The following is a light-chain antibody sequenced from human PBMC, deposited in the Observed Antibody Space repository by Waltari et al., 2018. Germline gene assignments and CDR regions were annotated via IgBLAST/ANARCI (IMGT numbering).Light chain of an antibody. Sequence: VLTQSPGTLSLSQGERATLSCRASQSLTKRYLAWYQQKPGQAPRLLIYGASSRAAGIPDRFSGSGSGTDFTLTISRLVPEDFAVYYCQQYGSSVLYTFGQGTKLEIK. CDR3: QQYGSSVLYT. J-gene: IGKJ2*01. CDR2: GAS. V-gene: IGKV3-20*01. CDR1: QSLTKRY.